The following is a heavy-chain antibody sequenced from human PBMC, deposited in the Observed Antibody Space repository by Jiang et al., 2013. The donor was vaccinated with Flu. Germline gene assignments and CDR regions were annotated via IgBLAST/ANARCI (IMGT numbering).Heavy chain of an antibody. J-gene: IGHJ4*02. CDR3: ARRGGGYCSGGSCFDY. CDR1: GYTFTSYA. Sequence: GAEVKKPGASVKVSCKASGYTFTSYAMHWVRQAPGQRLEWMGWINAGNGNTKYSQKFQGRVTITRDTSASTAYMELSSLRSEDTAVYYCARRGGGYCSGGSCFDYWGQGTLVTVSS. CDR2: INAGNGNT. D-gene: IGHD2-15*01. V-gene: IGHV1-3*01.